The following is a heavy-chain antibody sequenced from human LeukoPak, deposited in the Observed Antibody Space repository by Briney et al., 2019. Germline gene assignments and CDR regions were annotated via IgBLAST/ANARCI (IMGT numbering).Heavy chain of an antibody. CDR3: AKDETSVWFGDRGYFDY. D-gene: IGHD3-10*01. V-gene: IGHV3-23*01. CDR1: GFTFSSYA. J-gene: IGHJ4*02. Sequence: PGGSLRLSCAASGFTFSSYAMSWVRQAPGKGLEWVSAISGSGGSTYYADSVKGRFTISRDNSKNTLYLQMNSLRAEDTAVYYCAKDETSVWFGDRGYFDYWGQGTLVTVSS. CDR2: ISGSGGST.